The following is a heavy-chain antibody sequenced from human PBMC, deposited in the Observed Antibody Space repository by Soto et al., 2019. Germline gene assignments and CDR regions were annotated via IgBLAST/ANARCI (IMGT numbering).Heavy chain of an antibody. CDR3: AGTSCSSTTCPTTY. D-gene: IGHD2-2*01. CDR1: GYTFTGYY. J-gene: IGHJ4*02. V-gene: IGHV1-2*02. CDR2: INPHSGGT. Sequence: QVPLVQSGAEVKKPGASVKVSCKTSGYTFTGYYIYWVRQAPGQGLEWMGWINPHSGGTDSSQKFQGRVTMTRDTSISTAYMELSRLRSDDTAVYYCAGTSCSSTTCPTTYWGQGTLVTVSS.